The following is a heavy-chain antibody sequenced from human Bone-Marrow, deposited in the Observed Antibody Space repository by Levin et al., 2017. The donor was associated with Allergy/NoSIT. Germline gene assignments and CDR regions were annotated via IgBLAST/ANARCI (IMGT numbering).Heavy chain of an antibody. V-gene: IGHV3-30*18. CDR1: GFTFSSYG. D-gene: IGHD1-26*01. CDR3: AKGWELLRRATSFDY. J-gene: IGHJ4*02. Sequence: GGSLRLSCAASGFTFSSYGMHWVRQAPGKGLEWVAVISYDGSNKYYADSVKGRFTISRDNSKNTLYLQMNSLRAEDTAVYYCAKGWELLRRATSFDYWGQGTLVTVSS. CDR2: ISYDGSNK.